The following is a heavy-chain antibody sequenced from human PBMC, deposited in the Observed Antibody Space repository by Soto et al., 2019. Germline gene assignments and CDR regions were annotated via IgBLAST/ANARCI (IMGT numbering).Heavy chain of an antibody. CDR2: LAPISGSP. V-gene: IGHV1-69*18. CDR3: ARIGVGSRR. D-gene: IGHD1-26*01. CDR1: GDTFSHYV. J-gene: IGHJ3*01. Sequence: VQMVQSGAEVKEPGSSVKVSCTNSGDTFSHYVMSWVRQAPGQGLEWMGILAPISGSPNYAERFEGRLTISADAGTSTMYMELRSLKYDDTAVYYCARIGVGSRRWGQGTMVTVSS.